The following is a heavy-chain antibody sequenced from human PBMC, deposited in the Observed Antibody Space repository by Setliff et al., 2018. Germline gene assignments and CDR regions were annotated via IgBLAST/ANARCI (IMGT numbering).Heavy chain of an antibody. Sequence: SVKVSCKASGGTFSSYAISWVRQAPGQGLEWVGRIIPIFGTANYAQKFQGRVTITADKSTSTAYMELSSLRSEDTAVYYCARGPAGTYAFDIWGQGTMVTVSS. CDR1: GGTFSSYA. V-gene: IGHV1-69*06. J-gene: IGHJ3*02. CDR3: ARGPAGTYAFDI. CDR2: IIPIFGTA. D-gene: IGHD1-7*01.